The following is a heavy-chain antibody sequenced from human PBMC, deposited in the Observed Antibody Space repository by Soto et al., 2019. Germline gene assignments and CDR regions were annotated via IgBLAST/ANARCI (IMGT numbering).Heavy chain of an antibody. V-gene: IGHV1-24*01. CDR2: FDPKEGET. J-gene: IGHJ5*02. D-gene: IGHD3-10*01. CDR3: ATVRYHYGSGIYFYFDP. Sequence: ASVKVSCKVSGYTLSELSMHWLRQAPGYGLEWMGGFDPKEGETIYAQKFQGRVAMTEDTSSDTAYMELKSLRSEDTAVYYCATVRYHYGSGIYFYFDPWGQGTLVTVSS. CDR1: GYTLSELS.